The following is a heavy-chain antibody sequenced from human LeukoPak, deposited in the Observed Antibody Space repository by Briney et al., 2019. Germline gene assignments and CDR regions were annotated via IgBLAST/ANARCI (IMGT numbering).Heavy chain of an antibody. CDR3: ASRSPEAPYYYYMDV. CDR2: IYTSGST. Sequence: PSETLSLTCTVSGGSISSGSYYWSWIRQPAGKGLEWIGRIYTSGSTNYNPSLKSRVTISVDTSKNQFSLKLSSVTAADTAVYYCASRSPEAPYYYYMDVWGKGTTVTVSS. CDR1: GGSISSGSYY. J-gene: IGHJ6*03. D-gene: IGHD6-13*01. V-gene: IGHV4-61*02.